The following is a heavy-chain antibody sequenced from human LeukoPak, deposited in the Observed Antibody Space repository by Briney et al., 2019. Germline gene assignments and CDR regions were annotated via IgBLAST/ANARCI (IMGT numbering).Heavy chain of an antibody. CDR1: GFTFSSYG. V-gene: IGHV3-23*01. D-gene: IGHD1-26*01. CDR2: ISGSGGST. J-gene: IGHJ4*02. CDR3: AKAGSGSSRYYFDY. Sequence: GGSLLLSCAASGFTFSSYGMSWVRQAPGKGLEWVSAISGSGGSTYYADSVKGRFTISRDNSKNTLYLQMNSLRAEDTAVYYCAKAGSGSSRYYFDYWGQGTLVTVSS.